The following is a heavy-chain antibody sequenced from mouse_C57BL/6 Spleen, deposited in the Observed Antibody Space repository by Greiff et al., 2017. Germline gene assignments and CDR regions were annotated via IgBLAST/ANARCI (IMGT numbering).Heavy chain of an antibody. CDR3: DSEDCGGFAY. CDR2: IHPNSGST. D-gene: IGHD3-3*01. V-gene: IGHV1-64*01. J-gene: IGHJ3*01. CDR1: GYAFTSSW. Sequence: QVQLKQPGAELVKPGASVTFSCKASGYAFTSSWMHWVKQRPGQGLEWIGMIHPNSGSTNYNGKFKSKATLTVDKSSSTAYMQRSSLTSEDSAVYYGDSEDCGGFAYWGQGTLVTVSA.